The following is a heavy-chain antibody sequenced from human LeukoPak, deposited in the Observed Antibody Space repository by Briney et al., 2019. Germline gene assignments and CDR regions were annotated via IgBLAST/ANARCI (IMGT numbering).Heavy chain of an antibody. CDR1: GFTFSHYA. CDR2: ISGSDGST. CDR3: AGDYDWNSRGPY. Sequence: GGSLRLSCAASGFTFSHYAMNWVRQAPGKGLEWVAGISGSDGSTYYADSVKDRFTISRDNSKNTLFLQMSSLRAEDTAIYYCAGDYDWNSRGPYWGQGTLVTVSS. J-gene: IGHJ4*02. V-gene: IGHV3-23*01. D-gene: IGHD1-7*01.